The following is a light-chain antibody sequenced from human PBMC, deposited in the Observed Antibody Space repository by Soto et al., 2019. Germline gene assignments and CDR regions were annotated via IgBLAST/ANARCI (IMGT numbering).Light chain of an antibody. Sequence: QSALTQPASVSGSPGQSITISCTGTSSDVGGYNYVSWYQQHPGKAPKLMIYDVSNRPSGFSNRFSGSKSGNTASLTISGLQAEDEADHYCSSYTSSSTLDYVFGTGTKVTVL. V-gene: IGLV2-14*01. CDR3: SSYTSSSTLDYV. CDR2: DVS. CDR1: SSDVGGYNY. J-gene: IGLJ1*01.